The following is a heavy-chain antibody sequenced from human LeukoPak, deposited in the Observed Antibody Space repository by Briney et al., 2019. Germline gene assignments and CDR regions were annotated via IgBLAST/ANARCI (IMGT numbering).Heavy chain of an antibody. Sequence: PRTLSLTCAVSGGSLTRSNWWSCVRQPPGKGLEWIGEIYHSGSTNYNPSLKIRVTISEDKSKNQFSLKLSFVTAADADVYYCARVWYYDILAGYYVTEDGMHVWGKGTTVTVSS. V-gene: IGHV4-4*03. J-gene: IGHJ6*04. CDR2: IYHSGST. CDR3: ARVWYYDILAGYYVTEDGMHV. D-gene: IGHD3-9*01. CDR1: GGSLTRSNW.